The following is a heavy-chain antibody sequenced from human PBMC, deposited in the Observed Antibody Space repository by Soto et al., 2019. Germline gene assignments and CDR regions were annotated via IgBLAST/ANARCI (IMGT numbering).Heavy chain of an antibody. Sequence: QAGGSLRLSCAASGFTFSSYGMHWVRQAPGKGLEWVAVISYDGSNKYYADSVKGRFTISRDNSKNTLYLQMNSLRAEDTAVYYCAKFGRGPYSSSSSYYYYGMDVWGQGTTVTVSS. V-gene: IGHV3-30*18. CDR1: GFTFSSYG. CDR2: ISYDGSNK. D-gene: IGHD6-6*01. CDR3: AKFGRGPYSSSSSYYYYGMDV. J-gene: IGHJ6*02.